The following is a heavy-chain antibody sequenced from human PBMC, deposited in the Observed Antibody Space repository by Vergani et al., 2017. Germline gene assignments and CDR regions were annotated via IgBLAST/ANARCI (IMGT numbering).Heavy chain of an antibody. D-gene: IGHD2-2*01. CDR3: ARNLRDCSNTSCYYYYDYMDV. J-gene: IGHJ6*03. Sequence: QVQLLESGGGVVQPGRSLRLSCAAPGFTFSSYGMHWVRQAPGKGLEWVGVISYDGSKKYYEHPVKGRYTSSRDKSKNTLYLQMNSLRAEDTAVYYCARNLRDCSNTSCYYYYDYMDVWGKGTTVTVSS. CDR1: GFTFSSYG. V-gene: IGHV3-30*03. CDR2: ISYDGSKK.